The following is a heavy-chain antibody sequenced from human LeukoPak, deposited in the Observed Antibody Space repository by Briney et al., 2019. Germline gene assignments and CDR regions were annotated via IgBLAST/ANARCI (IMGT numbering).Heavy chain of an antibody. CDR3: ARDGGHYYYDSSGYSDY. J-gene: IGHJ4*02. CDR2: ISAYSGNT. D-gene: IGHD3-22*01. Sequence: SVKVSCKASGYTFTSYGISWVRQAPGQGLEWMGWISAYSGNTNYAQKLQGRVTMPTDTSTSTAYMELRSLRSDDTAVYYCARDGGHYYYDSSGYSDYWGQGTLVTVSS. CDR1: GYTFTSYG. V-gene: IGHV1-18*01.